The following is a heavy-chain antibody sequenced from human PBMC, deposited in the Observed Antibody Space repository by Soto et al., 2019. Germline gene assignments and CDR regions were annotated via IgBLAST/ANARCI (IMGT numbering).Heavy chain of an antibody. CDR1: GYTFTAYA. J-gene: IGHJ4*02. CDR2: INPANGNT. D-gene: IGHD3-16*02. CDR3: TRSAISPYGGLIGPFDY. V-gene: IGHV1-3*05. Sequence: QVQLAQSGAEERKPGASVKVSCEATGYTFTAYAMHWVRQAPGQRLEWMGWINPANGNTKYSQKFQGRLTITSDTSANTVYMELNSLTSEDTAMYYCTRSAISPYGGLIGPFDYWGQGNLVTVCS.